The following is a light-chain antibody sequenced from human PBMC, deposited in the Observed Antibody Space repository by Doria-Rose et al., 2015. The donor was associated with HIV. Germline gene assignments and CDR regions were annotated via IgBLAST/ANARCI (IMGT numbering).Light chain of an antibody. J-gene: IGKJ1*01. CDR3: HQYGTSRT. CDR2: DGS. CDR1: QSFSSTY. V-gene: IGKV3-20*01. Sequence: TQSPGTLSLSPGERATLSCRASQSFSSTYLAWYQQKPGQAPSLLIYDGSTRATGVPDRFSASGSGTDFTLTINRLEPEDFALYYCHQYGTSRTFGHGTKVDI.